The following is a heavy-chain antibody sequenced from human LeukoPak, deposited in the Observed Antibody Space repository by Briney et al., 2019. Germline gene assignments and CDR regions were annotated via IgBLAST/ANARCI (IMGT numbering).Heavy chain of an antibody. Sequence: ASVKVSCKASGYTFTNVDINWVRQASGRGLEWMGWMNPSSGDTGYAQNFQGRVTITRDTSISTTYMELSSLKSEDTAVYYCVRDSNGQTRADDPFDIWGKGTMVTVSS. D-gene: IGHD6-19*01. CDR3: VRDSNGQTRADDPFDI. CDR2: MNPSSGDT. J-gene: IGHJ3*02. CDR1: GYTFTNVD. V-gene: IGHV1-8*03.